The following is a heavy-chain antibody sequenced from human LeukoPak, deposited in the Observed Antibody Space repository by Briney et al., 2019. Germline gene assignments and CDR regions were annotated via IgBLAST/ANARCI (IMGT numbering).Heavy chain of an antibody. CDR2: ISYSGGST. CDR3: AKCVDISDLNWFDP. CDR1: GFTFSSNG. J-gene: IGHJ5*02. Sequence: GGTLRLSCAASGFTFSSNGMSWVRQAPGKGLEWVSGISYSGGSTYYADSVKGRFTISRDNSKNTLYLQMNSLRAEDTAVYYCAKCVDISDLNWFDPWGQGTLVTVSS. D-gene: IGHD3-9*01. V-gene: IGHV3-23*01.